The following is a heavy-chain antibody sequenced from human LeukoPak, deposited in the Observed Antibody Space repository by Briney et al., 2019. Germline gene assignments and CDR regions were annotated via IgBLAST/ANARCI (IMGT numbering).Heavy chain of an antibody. CDR3: AGDGRAADNPTPYNWFDP. J-gene: IGHJ5*02. D-gene: IGHD6-13*01. CDR1: GYTFTSYY. Sequence: ASVKVSCKASGYTFTSYYMHWVRQAPGQGLEWMGIINPSGGSTSYAQKFQGRVTMTRDMSTSTVYMELSSLRSEDTAVYYCAGDGRAADNPTPYNWFDPWGQGTLVTVSS. CDR2: INPSGGST. V-gene: IGHV1-46*01.